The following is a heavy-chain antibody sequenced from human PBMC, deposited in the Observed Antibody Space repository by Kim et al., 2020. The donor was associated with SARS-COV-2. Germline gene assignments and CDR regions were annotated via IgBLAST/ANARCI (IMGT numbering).Heavy chain of an antibody. V-gene: IGHV1-8*01. CDR2: MNPNSGNT. CDR3: ARGRYYGSGSYSTDDY. J-gene: IGHJ4*02. CDR1: GYTFTSYD. D-gene: IGHD3-10*01. Sequence: ASVKVSCTASGYTFTSYDINWVRQATGQGLEWMGWMNPNSGNTGYAQKFQGRVTMTRNTSISTAYMELSSLRSEDTAVYYCARGRYYGSGSYSTDDYWGQGTLVTVSS.